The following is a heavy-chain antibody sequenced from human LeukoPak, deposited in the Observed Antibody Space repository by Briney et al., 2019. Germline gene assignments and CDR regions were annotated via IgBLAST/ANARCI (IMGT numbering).Heavy chain of an antibody. J-gene: IGHJ4*02. Sequence: PSEALSLTCTVSGGSISSSSYYWGWIRQPPGKGPEWIGSIHYSGSTYYNPSLKSRVTISVDTSKNQFSLKVHSVTAADTAAYYCARGRPYHNWGQGTLVTVSS. CDR2: IHYSGST. CDR1: GGSISSSSYY. D-gene: IGHD2-15*01. CDR3: ARGRPYHN. V-gene: IGHV4-39*01.